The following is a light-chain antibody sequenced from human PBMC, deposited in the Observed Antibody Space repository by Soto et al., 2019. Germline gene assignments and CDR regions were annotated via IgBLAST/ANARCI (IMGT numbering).Light chain of an antibody. V-gene: IGKV1-17*01. CDR2: TAS. Sequence: DIQMTQSPSSLSASVGDRVTITCRASPVIRNGLGWFQQKPGKAPKRLIYTASSLQSGVPSRFSGSGSGTGFTLTIGSLQPEDFATYCCLQHNSYPLSVGQRTMLEIK. J-gene: IGKJ2*03. CDR3: LQHNSYPLS. CDR1: PVIRNG.